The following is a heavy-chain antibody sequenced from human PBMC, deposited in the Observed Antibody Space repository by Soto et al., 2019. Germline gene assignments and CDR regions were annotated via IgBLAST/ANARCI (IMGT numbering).Heavy chain of an antibody. CDR1: GGSISSYY. CDR2: IYYSGST. Sequence: SETLSLTCTVSGGSISSYYWSWIRQPPGKGLEWIGNIYYSGSTNYNPSLKSRVTISVDTSKNQFSLKLSSVTAADTAVYYCARGRTDLDYWGQGTLVTVSS. J-gene: IGHJ4*02. CDR3: ARGRTDLDY. V-gene: IGHV4-59*01.